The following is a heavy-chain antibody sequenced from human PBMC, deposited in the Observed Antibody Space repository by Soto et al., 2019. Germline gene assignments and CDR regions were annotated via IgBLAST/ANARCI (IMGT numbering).Heavy chain of an antibody. CDR3: ASAGYYGSASHCWFDP. J-gene: IGHJ5*02. CDR1: GGTFSSYA. V-gene: IGHV1-69*01. Sequence: QVQLVQSGAEVKKPGSSVKVSCKASGGTFSSYAISWVRQAPGQGLEWMGGIIPIFGTANYAQKFQGRVTITADDSTNTAYMELSSLRSEDTAVYYCASAGYYGSASHCWFDPWGQGTLVTVSS. D-gene: IGHD3-10*01. CDR2: IIPIFGTA.